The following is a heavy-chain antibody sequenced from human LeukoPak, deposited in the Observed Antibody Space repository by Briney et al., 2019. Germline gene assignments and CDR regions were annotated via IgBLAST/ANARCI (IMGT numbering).Heavy chain of an antibody. V-gene: IGHV3-33*06. Sequence: GALRLSCAASGFRFSDYGMHWVRQAPGKGLEWVAVIWYDRGKKFYADSVEGRFTISSDNSKNTLFLQVNSLRDEDTAVYYCAKGDNYKPLYFDNWGQGSLVTVTA. D-gene: IGHD1-20*01. CDR1: GFRFSDYG. CDR2: IWYDRGKK. CDR3: AKGDNYKPLYFDN. J-gene: IGHJ4*02.